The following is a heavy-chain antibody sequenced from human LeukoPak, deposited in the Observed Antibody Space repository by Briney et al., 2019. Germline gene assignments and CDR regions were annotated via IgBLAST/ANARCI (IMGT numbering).Heavy chain of an antibody. Sequence: VASVKVSCKASGYTFTNYGITWVRQAPGQGLEWMGWISPYKGNTNYAQKVQGRVTMTTDTSTSTVYMELRSLRSDDTAVYYCATEGGWGPTDYGDNVYWGQGTLVTASS. CDR1: GYTFTNYG. J-gene: IGHJ4*02. D-gene: IGHD4-17*01. CDR2: ISPYKGNT. CDR3: ATEGGWGPTDYGDNVY. V-gene: IGHV1-18*01.